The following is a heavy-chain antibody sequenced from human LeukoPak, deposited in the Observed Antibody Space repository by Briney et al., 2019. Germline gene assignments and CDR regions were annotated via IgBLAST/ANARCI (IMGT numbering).Heavy chain of an antibody. CDR3: ARDPRVVGYSSSWYPLFPDAPPSSGRVDY. D-gene: IGHD6-13*01. V-gene: IGHV4-4*02. J-gene: IGHJ4*02. Sequence: SGTLSLTCAVSGGSISSSNWWSWVRQPPGKGLEWIGEINHSGSTNYNPSLKSRVTISVDPSKNQFSLKLSSVTAADTAVYYCARDPRVVGYSSSWYPLFPDAPPSSGRVDYWGQGTLVTVSS. CDR1: GGSISSSNW. CDR2: INHSGST.